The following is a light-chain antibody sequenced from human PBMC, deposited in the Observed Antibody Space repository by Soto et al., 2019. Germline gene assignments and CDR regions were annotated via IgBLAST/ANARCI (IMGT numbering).Light chain of an antibody. CDR1: SGNIDSNY. CDR3: QSYGSGIQGV. V-gene: IGLV6-57*04. J-gene: IGLJ7*01. CDR2: EDN. Sequence: NFMLTPPHSVSESPGKTVTLSCTRSSGNIDSNYVQWDQQRPGSAPTTVIYEDNLRPSGVPDLFSGSIDRSSNSASLTISGLKTEDEAAYFCQSYGSGIQGVFGGGTQLTVL.